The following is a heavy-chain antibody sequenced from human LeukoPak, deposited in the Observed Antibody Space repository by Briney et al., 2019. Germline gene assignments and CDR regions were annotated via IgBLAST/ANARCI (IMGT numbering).Heavy chain of an antibody. CDR2: IYYSGST. CDR3: ARDRQLTMVRGVIISGRYYYYYMDV. J-gene: IGHJ6*03. V-gene: IGHV4-31*03. Sequence: SETLSLTCTVSGGSISSGGYYWSWLGQHPGKGLEWIGYIYYSGSTYYNPSLKSRVTISVDTSKNQFSLKLSSVTAADTAVYYCARDRQLTMVRGVIISGRYYYYYMDVWGKGTTVTVSS. D-gene: IGHD3-10*01. CDR1: GGSISSGGYY.